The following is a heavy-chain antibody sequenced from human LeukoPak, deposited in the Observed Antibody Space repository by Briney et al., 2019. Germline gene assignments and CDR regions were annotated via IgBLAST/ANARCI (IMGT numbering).Heavy chain of an antibody. CDR1: GFTFSSYA. Sequence: PGGSLRLSCAASGFTFSSYAMHWVRQAPGKGLEWVAVISYDGSNKYYADSVKGRFTISRDNSKNTLYLQMNSLRAEDTAVYYCAREIVYWGQGTLVTVSS. CDR3: AREIVY. J-gene: IGHJ4*02. CDR2: ISYDGSNK. V-gene: IGHV3-30-3*01. D-gene: IGHD3-22*01.